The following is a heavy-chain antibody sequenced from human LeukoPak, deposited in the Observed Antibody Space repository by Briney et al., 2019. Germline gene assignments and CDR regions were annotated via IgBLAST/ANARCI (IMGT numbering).Heavy chain of an antibody. D-gene: IGHD3-16*01. CDR3: AAGGSFDY. J-gene: IGHJ4*02. Sequence: GGSLRLSCAASGSTFSSYSMNWVRQTPGKGLEWVSSISGSSTYIWYADSVKGRFTISRDNAKNSLYLQMNSLRAEDTAVYYCAAGGSFDYWGQGTLVTVSS. V-gene: IGHV3-21*01. CDR2: ISGSSTYI. CDR1: GSTFSSYS.